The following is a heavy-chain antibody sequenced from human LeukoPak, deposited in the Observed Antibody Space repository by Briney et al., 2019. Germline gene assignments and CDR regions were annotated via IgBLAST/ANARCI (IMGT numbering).Heavy chain of an antibody. V-gene: IGHV3-74*01. CDR3: GRDLSGWYGPDY. D-gene: IGHD6-19*01. CDR2: INSDGSST. Sequence: GGSLRLSCAASGFTFSSYSMNWVRQAPGKGLVWVSRINSDGSSTSYADSVKGRFTISRDNAKNSLYLQMDSLRAEDTALYYCGRDLSGWYGPDYWGQGTLVTVSS. J-gene: IGHJ4*02. CDR1: GFTFSSYS.